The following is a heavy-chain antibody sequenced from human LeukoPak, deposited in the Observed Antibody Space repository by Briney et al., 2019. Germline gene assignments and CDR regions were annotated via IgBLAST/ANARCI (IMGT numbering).Heavy chain of an antibody. J-gene: IGHJ4*02. CDR1: GFTFSGYS. D-gene: IGHD6-13*01. Sequence: GGSLRLSCAASGFTFSGYSMNWVRQAPGKGLEWVSYIITSGTTVSYADSVKGRFTISRDNAKNSLYLQMNSLRDEDTAVYYCARALSPPHSSSWHTVGYWGQGTLVTVSS. CDR3: ARALSPPHSSSWHTVGY. V-gene: IGHV3-48*02. CDR2: IITSGTTV.